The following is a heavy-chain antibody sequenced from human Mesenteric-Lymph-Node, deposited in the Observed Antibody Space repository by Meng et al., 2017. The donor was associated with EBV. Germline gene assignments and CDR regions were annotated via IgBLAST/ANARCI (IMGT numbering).Heavy chain of an antibody. CDR3: AREGDWTTFDY. D-gene: IGHD3/OR15-3a*01. J-gene: IGHJ4*02. V-gene: IGHV1-18*01. Sequence: VQRVPSGGEVKKPGASVRGSCKASGYTYTSYGIIWVRQAPGQGLEWVGWISAYNGNTNYAQKVQGRVTMTTDTSTTTAYMELRRLRSDDTAVYYCAREGDWTTFDYWGQGTLVTVSS. CDR2: ISAYNGNT. CDR1: GYTYTSYG.